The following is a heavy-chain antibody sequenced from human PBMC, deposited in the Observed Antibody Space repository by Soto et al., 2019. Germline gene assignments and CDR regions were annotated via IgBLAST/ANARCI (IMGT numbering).Heavy chain of an antibody. Sequence: QVQLVESGGGVVQPGRSLRLSCAASGFTFSSYGMHWVRQAPGKGLEWVGVISYDGSNKYYADSVKGRFTISRDNSKNTLYLQMNSLRAEDTAVYYCAKKALEYSSSSVHYYYGMDVWGQGTTVTVSS. V-gene: IGHV3-30*18. J-gene: IGHJ6*02. CDR3: AKKALEYSSSSVHYYYGMDV. CDR2: ISYDGSNK. D-gene: IGHD6-6*01. CDR1: GFTFSSYG.